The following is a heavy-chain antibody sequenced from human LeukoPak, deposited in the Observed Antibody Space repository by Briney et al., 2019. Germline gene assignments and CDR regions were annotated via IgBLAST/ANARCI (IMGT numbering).Heavy chain of an antibody. V-gene: IGHV3-48*01. CDR1: GFTFSAYS. CDR3: AREEVRGYLDY. CDR2: ISSSGTNI. D-gene: IGHD3-10*01. J-gene: IGHJ4*02. Sequence: GGSLRLSCAVSGFTFSAYSMNWVRQAPGKGLEWVSYISSSGTNIHYADSVKGRFTFSRDNAKNSQYLQMSSLRVEDTAVYFCAREEVRGYLDYWGQGILVTVSS.